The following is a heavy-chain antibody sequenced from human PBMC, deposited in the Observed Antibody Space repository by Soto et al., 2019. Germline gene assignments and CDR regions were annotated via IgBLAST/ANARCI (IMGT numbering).Heavy chain of an antibody. CDR3: ARGSPYCSNGVCYPKGWFDP. CDR1: GDTVSSYA. V-gene: IGHV1-69*06. Sequence: GASVKVSCKASGDTVSSYAVSWVRQTPGQGLEWMGGIIPDFGTPHYSQKFQGRVTITADKSTSTAYMELSSLRSDDTAVYYCARGSPYCSNGVCYPKGWFDPWGQGTLVTVSS. D-gene: IGHD2-8*01. J-gene: IGHJ5*02. CDR2: IIPDFGTP.